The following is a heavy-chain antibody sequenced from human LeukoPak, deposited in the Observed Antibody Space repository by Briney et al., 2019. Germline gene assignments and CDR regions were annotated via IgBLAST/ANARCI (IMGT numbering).Heavy chain of an antibody. CDR2: ISSSSSYI. Sequence: GGSLRLSCAASGFTFSSYSMNWVRQAPGKGLEWVSSISSSSSYIYYADSVKGRFTISRDNAKNSLYLQMNSLRAEDTAVYYCARDADITSSFDYWGQGTLVTVSP. CDR3: ARDADITSSFDY. V-gene: IGHV3-21*01. CDR1: GFTFSSYS. D-gene: IGHD3-16*01. J-gene: IGHJ4*02.